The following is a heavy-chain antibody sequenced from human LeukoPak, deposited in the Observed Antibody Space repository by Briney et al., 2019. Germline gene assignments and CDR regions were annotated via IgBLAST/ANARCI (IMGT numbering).Heavy chain of an antibody. J-gene: IGHJ3*02. CDR3: ARDHRDGYNYFPDDAFDI. V-gene: IGHV3-30*04. CDR2: ISYDGSNK. Sequence: GALRLSCAASGFTFSSYAMHWVRQAPGKGLEWVAVISYDGSNKYYADSVKGRFTISRDNSKNTLYLQMNSLRAEDTAVYYCARDHRDGYNYFPDDAFDIWGQGTMVTVSS. D-gene: IGHD5-24*01. CDR1: GFTFSSYA.